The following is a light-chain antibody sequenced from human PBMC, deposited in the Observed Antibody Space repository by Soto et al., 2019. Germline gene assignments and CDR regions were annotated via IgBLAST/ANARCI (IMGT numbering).Light chain of an antibody. V-gene: IGKV1-5*01. J-gene: IGKJ4*01. CDR1: HSIRDC. CDR2: DAS. CDR3: QQYESYSLT. Sequence: DIQMTQSPSTLSASVGDSLTITCRASHSIRDCLAWYQQKPGKAPQLLIYDASNLESGVLSRFSGSGSGTEFTLTITSLRPDDFATYYCQQYESYSLTFGGGTRVDIK.